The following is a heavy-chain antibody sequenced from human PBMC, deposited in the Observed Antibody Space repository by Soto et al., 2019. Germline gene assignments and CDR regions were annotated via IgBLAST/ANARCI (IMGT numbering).Heavy chain of an antibody. Sequence: EVQLVESGGGLVKPGGSLRLSCAAPGFTFSSYGMNWVRQTPGKGLEWVSSISSTSNYIYYADSVKGRFTISRDNAKNSLYLQMNSLRAEDTAVYYCARDQDTSLAIYYYYGMDVWGQGTTVTVSS. V-gene: IGHV3-21*01. CDR3: ARDQDTSLAIYYYYGMDV. CDR1: GFTFSSYG. D-gene: IGHD5-18*01. J-gene: IGHJ6*02. CDR2: ISSTSNYI.